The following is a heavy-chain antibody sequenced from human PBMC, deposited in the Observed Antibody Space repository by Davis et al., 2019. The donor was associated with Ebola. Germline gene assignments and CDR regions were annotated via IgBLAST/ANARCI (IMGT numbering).Heavy chain of an antibody. CDR2: ISYDGRNK. CDR3: AKDHRFIVAAVTGLDY. CDR1: GFSFSNYG. D-gene: IGHD5-12*01. V-gene: IGHV3-30*18. J-gene: IGHJ4*02. Sequence: GESLKISCAASGFSFSNYGMHWVRQAPGKGLEWVAVISYDGRNKFYADSVKGRFTISRDNSKNTVYLQMDSLRAEDTAVYFCAKDHRFIVAAVTGLDYWGQGTPVTVSS.